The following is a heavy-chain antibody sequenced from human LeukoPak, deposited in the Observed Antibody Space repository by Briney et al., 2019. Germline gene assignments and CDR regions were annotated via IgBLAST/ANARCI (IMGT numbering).Heavy chain of an antibody. V-gene: IGHV4-59*01. D-gene: IGHD2-2*01. CDR1: GGSINAYY. CDR3: ARGIGTSTWPIRSYYYYMDV. CDR2: VYYSGST. Sequence: SETLSLTCTVSGGSINAYYWSWIRQPPGKGLELIGSVYYSGSTNYTPSLKNRLTISVDRSKSQFSLNLRSVTAADTAVYYCARGIGTSTWPIRSYYYYMDVWGKGTTVIVSS. J-gene: IGHJ6*03.